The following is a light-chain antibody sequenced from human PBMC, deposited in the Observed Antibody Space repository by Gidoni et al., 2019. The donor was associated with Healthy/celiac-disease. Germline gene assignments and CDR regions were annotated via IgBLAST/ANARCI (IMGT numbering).Light chain of an antibody. Sequence: EIVMTQSPVTLSVSPGESATLSCRASQSVSSNLAWFQQKPGQAPRLLIYGASTRATGIPARFSGSGSGTEFTLTISSLQSEDFAVYYCQHYNNWPPHTFGGGTKVEIK. CDR1: QSVSSN. V-gene: IGKV3-15*01. CDR3: QHYNNWPPHT. J-gene: IGKJ4*01. CDR2: GAS.